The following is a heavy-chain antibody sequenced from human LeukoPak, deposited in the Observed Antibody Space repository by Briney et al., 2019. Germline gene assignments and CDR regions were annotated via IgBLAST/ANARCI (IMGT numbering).Heavy chain of an antibody. D-gene: IGHD1-1*01. CDR3: ARGRAASLWNAQNWFDP. V-gene: IGHV1-8*01. CDR2: MNPNSGNT. Sequence: GASVKVSCKASGYTFTSYDINWVRQATGQGLEWMGWMNPNSGNTGYAQKFQGRVTMTRNTSISTAYMELSSLRSKDTAVYYCARGRAASLWNAQNWFDPWGQGTLVTVSS. CDR1: GYTFTSYD. J-gene: IGHJ5*02.